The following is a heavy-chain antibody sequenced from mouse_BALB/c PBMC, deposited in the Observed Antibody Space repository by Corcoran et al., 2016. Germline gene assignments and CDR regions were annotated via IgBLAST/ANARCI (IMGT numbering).Heavy chain of an antibody. Sequence: EVQLQQSGPELVKPGASVKISCKTSGYTFTEYTMHWVKQSHGKSLEWIGGINPNNGGTSYNQKFKGKATLTVDKSSSTAYMELRSLTSEDSAVYYCAGTYYRYDERNSMDYWGQGTSVTVSS. CDR3: AGTYYRYDERNSMDY. CDR2: INPNNGGT. V-gene: IGHV1-18*01. J-gene: IGHJ4*01. CDR1: GYTFTEYT. D-gene: IGHD2-14*01.